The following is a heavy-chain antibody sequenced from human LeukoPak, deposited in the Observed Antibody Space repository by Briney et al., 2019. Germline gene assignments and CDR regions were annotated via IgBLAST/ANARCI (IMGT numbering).Heavy chain of an antibody. V-gene: IGHV1-69*05. CDR1: GGTFSSYT. Sequence: GSWVKVSCKASGGTFSSYTISWVRQAPGQGLEWMGRIIPIFGTANYAQKFQGRVTITTDESTSTAYMELSSLRSEDTAVYYCARNEGPDYHYYMDVWGKGTTVTVSS. J-gene: IGHJ6*03. CDR2: IIPIFGTA. CDR3: ARNEGPDYHYYMDV.